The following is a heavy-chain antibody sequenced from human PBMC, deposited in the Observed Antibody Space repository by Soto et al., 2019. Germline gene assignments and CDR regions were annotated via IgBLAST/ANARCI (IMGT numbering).Heavy chain of an antibody. CDR1: GVSISSYC. Sequence: PSETLSLTCTVSGVSISSYCWSWIRQPPGKGLEWIGYIYYSGSTNYNPSLKSRVTISVDTSKNQFSLKLSSVTAADTAVYYCARVTPPRGGSCFTYYFDYWGQGTLVTVSS. D-gene: IGHD2-15*01. V-gene: IGHV4-59*01. CDR2: IYYSGST. J-gene: IGHJ4*02. CDR3: ARVTPPRGGSCFTYYFDY.